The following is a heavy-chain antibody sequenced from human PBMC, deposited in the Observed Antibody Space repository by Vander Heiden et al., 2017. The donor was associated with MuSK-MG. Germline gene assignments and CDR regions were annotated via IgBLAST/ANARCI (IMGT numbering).Heavy chain of an antibody. CDR2: IYWDDDK. CDR3: AHTPPTMVRGYFDY. CDR1: GFSPSTSGVG. Sequence: QITLKESGPTLVKPTQTLTLTCTFSGFSPSTSGVGVGWIRQPPGKALEWLALIYWDDDKRYSPSLKSRLTITKDTSKNQVVLTMTNMDPVDTATYYCAHTPPTMVRGYFDYWGQGTLVTVSS. V-gene: IGHV2-5*02. D-gene: IGHD3-10*01. J-gene: IGHJ4*02.